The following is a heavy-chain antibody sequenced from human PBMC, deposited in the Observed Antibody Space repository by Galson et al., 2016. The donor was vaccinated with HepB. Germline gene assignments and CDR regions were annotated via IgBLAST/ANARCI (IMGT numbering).Heavy chain of an antibody. V-gene: IGHV3-33*01. D-gene: IGHD3-3*01. CDR3: TREKIFGVVRPYFDL. CDR2: IWYDGSNK. CDR1: GFTFSSYG. J-gene: IGHJ2*01. Sequence: SLRLSCAASGFTFSSYGMNWVRQAPGKGLEWVAVIWYDGSNKYYADSVKGRFTISRDNSKNTLYLQMNSLRAEDTAVYYCTREKIFGVVRPYFDLWGRGTLVTVSS.